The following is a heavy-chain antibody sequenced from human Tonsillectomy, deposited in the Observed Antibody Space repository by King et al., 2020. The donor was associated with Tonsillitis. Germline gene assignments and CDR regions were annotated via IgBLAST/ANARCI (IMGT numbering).Heavy chain of an antibody. J-gene: IGHJ4*02. D-gene: IGHD1-26*01. V-gene: IGHV1-2*02. CDR3: ARGEWELLGGSPTAY. CDR2: INPNSGGT. CDR1: GYTFTGYY. Sequence: VQLVESGAELKKPGASVKVSCKASGYTFTGYYMHWVRQAPGQGLEWMGWINPNSGGTNYAQKFQGRVTMTRDTSISTAFMELSRLRSDDTAVYYCARGEWELLGGSPTAYWGQGSLVTVSS.